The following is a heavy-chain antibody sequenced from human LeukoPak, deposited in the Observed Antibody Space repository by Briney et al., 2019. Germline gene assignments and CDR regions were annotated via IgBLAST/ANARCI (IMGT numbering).Heavy chain of an antibody. J-gene: IGHJ4*02. CDR3: ARDPLGVAGINYFDY. Sequence: ASVKVSCKASGGTFSSYAISWVRQAPGQGLEWMGRIVPIFGTANYAQKFQGRGTITTDESTSTAYMELSSLRSEDTAVYYCARDPLGVAGINYFDYWGQGTLVTVSS. CDR1: GGTFSSYA. D-gene: IGHD6-19*01. V-gene: IGHV1-69*05. CDR2: IVPIFGTA.